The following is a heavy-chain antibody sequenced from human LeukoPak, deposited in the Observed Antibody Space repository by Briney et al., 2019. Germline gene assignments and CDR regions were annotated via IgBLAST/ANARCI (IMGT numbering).Heavy chain of an antibody. J-gene: IGHJ4*02. CDR1: GFIFSSYN. Sequence: GGSLRLSCAASGFIFSSYNINWVRQAPGKGLEWVSVIYSGGSTYYADSVKGRFTISRDNSKNTLYLQMNSLRAEDTAVYYCARDRGPEDYWGQGTLVTVSS. D-gene: IGHD1-14*01. CDR2: IYSGGST. V-gene: IGHV3-66*01. CDR3: ARDRGPEDY.